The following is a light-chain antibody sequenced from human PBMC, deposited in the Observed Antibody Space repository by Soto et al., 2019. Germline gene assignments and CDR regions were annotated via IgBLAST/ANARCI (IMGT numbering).Light chain of an antibody. CDR1: QTVTSSY. CDR3: QQYGSSPWT. J-gene: IGKJ1*01. V-gene: IGKV3-20*01. Sequence: EIVLTQSPGTLSLSPGERATLSCRASQTVTSSYLAWYQQNPGQAPRLLIYGASSRATGIPDRFSGSGSATDFSLTISSLEPEDFAVYYCQQYGSSPWTFGRGTKVEIK. CDR2: GAS.